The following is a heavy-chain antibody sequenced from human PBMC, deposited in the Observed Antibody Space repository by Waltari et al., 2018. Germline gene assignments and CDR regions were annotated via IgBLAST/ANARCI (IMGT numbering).Heavy chain of an antibody. D-gene: IGHD3-16*01. CDR2: IYHSGGT. CDR1: GYSISDGYY. V-gene: IGHV4-38-2*01. CDR3: ARGPVTVDSPPVLGDFDY. Sequence: QVQLQESGPGLVKPSETLSLTCAVSGYSISDGYYWGWIRRHPGKGLEWIGSIYHSGGTSYNPSHKRRVSRAVDTARNQLSQKVRSGTAADTAVYYCARGPVTVDSPPVLGDFDYWGQGILVTVSS. J-gene: IGHJ4*02.